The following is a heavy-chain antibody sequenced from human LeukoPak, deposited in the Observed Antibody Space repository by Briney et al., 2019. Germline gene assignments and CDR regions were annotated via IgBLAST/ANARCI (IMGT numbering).Heavy chain of an antibody. J-gene: IGHJ3*02. D-gene: IGHD2-8*01. Sequence: SETLPLTCTVSSGSISSGAYYWGWIRQPPGKGLEWIGSIYYSGSTYYNPSLKSRVTVTVDPSKTEFSLKLSSVTAADTAVYYCVRGINVDAYDIWGQGTMVTVSS. CDR2: IYYSGST. CDR3: VRGINVDAYDI. V-gene: IGHV4-39*01. CDR1: SGSISSGAYY.